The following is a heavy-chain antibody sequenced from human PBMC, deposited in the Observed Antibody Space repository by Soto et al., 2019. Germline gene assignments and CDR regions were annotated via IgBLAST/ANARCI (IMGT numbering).Heavy chain of an antibody. D-gene: IGHD2-2*01. V-gene: IGHV1-58*01. J-gene: IGHJ4*02. Sequence: SVKVSCKASGFTFISSAVQWVRQARGQRPEWIGWIVVGSGNTNYAQKFQERVTITRDMSTSTAYMELSSLRSEDTAVYYCAADRKCDSTRCYPYNFDYWGQGTLVTVSS. CDR3: AADRKCDSTRCYPYNFDY. CDR1: GFTFISSA. CDR2: IVVGSGNT.